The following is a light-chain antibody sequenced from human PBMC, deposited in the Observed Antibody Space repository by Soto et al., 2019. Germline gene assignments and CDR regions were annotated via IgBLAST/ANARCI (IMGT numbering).Light chain of an antibody. V-gene: IGLV1-40*01. J-gene: IGLJ1*01. Sequence: QSVLTQPPSVSAAPGQRVTISCTGSRSNIGAGYEVHWYQHLPGKAPKLLIYGNTNRPSGVPDRFSGSKSGTSASLAITGLQAEDEADYYCQSYDSSLSASYVFGGGTKLTVL. CDR1: RSNIGAGYE. CDR3: QSYDSSLSASYV. CDR2: GNT.